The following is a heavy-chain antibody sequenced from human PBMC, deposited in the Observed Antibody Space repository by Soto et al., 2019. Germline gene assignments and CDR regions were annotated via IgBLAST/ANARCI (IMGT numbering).Heavy chain of an antibody. CDR3: ARVFAARAEDY. CDR2: IHPSGST. D-gene: IGHD3-3*01. V-gene: IGHV4-4*07. J-gene: IGHJ4*02. CDR1: GASINSYY. Sequence: SETLSLTCNVSGASINSYYWSWIRQPAGKGLEWIGRIHPSGSTDYHPSLKSRVTLSIDKSKSQLSLILTSVTAADTAVYYCARVFAARAEDYWGQGTRVTVSS.